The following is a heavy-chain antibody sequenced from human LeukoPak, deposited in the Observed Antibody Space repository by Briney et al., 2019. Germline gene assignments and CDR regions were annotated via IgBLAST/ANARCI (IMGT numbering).Heavy chain of an antibody. J-gene: IGHJ6*02. CDR2: ILYDGSNK. CDR1: DFSFSNYG. CDR3: AKDRLFGSGLNGPHYYYGMDV. V-gene: IGHV3-30*18. Sequence: SGGSLRLSCAASDFSFSNYGMHWVRQAPGKGLEWVAVILYDGSNKHYAESVKGRFTISRDNSNNMLYLQMNSLRPEDTAVYYCAKDRLFGSGLNGPHYYYGMDVWGQGTTVTVSS. D-gene: IGHD1-26*01.